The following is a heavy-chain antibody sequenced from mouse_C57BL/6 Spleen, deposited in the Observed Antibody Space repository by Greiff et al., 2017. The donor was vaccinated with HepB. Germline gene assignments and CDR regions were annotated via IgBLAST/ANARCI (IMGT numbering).Heavy chain of an antibody. V-gene: IGHV5-17*01. J-gene: IGHJ4*01. CDR3: ARPEYGNGMDY. D-gene: IGHD2-1*01. CDR2: ISSGSSTI. CDR1: GFTFSDYG. Sequence: EVKVVESGGGLVKPGGSLKLSCAASGFTFSDYGMHWVRQAPEKGLEWVAYISSGSSTIYYADTVKGRFTISRDNAKNTLFLQMTSLRSEDTAMYYCARPEYGNGMDYWGQGTSVTVSS.